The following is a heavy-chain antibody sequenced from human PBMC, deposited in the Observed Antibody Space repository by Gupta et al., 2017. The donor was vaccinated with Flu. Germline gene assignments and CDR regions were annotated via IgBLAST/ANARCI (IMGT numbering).Heavy chain of an antibody. CDR2: IYYSGST. CDR1: GGSIRSSSYY. CDR3: ASRIRSPRNTDFWSGYTDY. V-gene: IGHV4-39*01. D-gene: IGHD3-3*01. Sequence: QLQLQESGPGLVKPSETLSLTCTVSGGSIRSSSYYWGWLRQPPGKGLEWIGSIYYSGSTYYNPSLKSRVTISVDTSKNQFSLKLSSVTAADTAVYYCASRIRSPRNTDFWSGYTDYWGQGTLVTVSS. J-gene: IGHJ4*02.